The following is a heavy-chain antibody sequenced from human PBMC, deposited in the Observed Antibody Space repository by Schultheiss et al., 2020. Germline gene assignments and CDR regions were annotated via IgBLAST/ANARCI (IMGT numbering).Heavy chain of an antibody. V-gene: IGHV4-31*03. Sequence: SETLSLTCTVSGGSISSGGYYWSWIRQHPGKGLEWIGYIYYSGSTYYNPSLKSRVTISVDTSKNQFSLKLSSVTAADTAVYYCARGPDTATYYYYMDVWGKGTTVTVSS. CDR3: ARGPDTATYYYYMDV. D-gene: IGHD5-18*01. J-gene: IGHJ6*03. CDR2: IYYSGST. CDR1: GGSISSGGYY.